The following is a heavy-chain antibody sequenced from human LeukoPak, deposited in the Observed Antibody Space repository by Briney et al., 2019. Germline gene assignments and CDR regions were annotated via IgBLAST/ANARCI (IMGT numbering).Heavy chain of an antibody. CDR1: GFIFSSYG. D-gene: IGHD6-13*01. Sequence: PGGSLRLSCAASGFIFSSYGMHWVRQAPGKGLEWVAVISYDGSNKYYADSVKGRFSTSRDNSKNTLYVQMNSLRAEDTAVYYCAKEGYSRGYYSYYYMDVWGKGTTVTVSS. CDR3: AKEGYSRGYYSYYYMDV. CDR2: ISYDGSNK. J-gene: IGHJ6*03. V-gene: IGHV3-30*18.